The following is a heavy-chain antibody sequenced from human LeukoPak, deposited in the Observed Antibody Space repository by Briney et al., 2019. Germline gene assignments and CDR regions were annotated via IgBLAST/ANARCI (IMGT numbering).Heavy chain of an antibody. CDR2: ISYDGSNK. CDR3: AKDSSIVPAAISAFDI. D-gene: IGHD2-2*02. V-gene: IGHV3-30*18. Sequence: GGSLRLSCAASGFIFSSYGMHWVRQAPGKGLEWVAVISYDGSNKYYADSVKGRFTISRDNSKNTLYLQMNSLRAEDTAVYYCAKDSSIVPAAISAFDIWGQGTRVTVSS. CDR1: GFIFSSYG. J-gene: IGHJ3*02.